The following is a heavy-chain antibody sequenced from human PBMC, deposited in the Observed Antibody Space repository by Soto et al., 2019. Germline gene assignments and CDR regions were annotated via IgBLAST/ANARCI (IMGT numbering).Heavy chain of an antibody. D-gene: IGHD3-3*01. CDR1: GFTFSNYW. V-gene: IGHV3-23*01. CDR2: ISHDGGST. CDR3: AKSCTTIFGHYYYYYGMDV. J-gene: IGHJ6*02. Sequence: GGSLRLSCAASGFTFSNYWMSWVRQAPGKGLEWVSDISHDGGSTYYADSVKGRFTISRDNSKNTLYLQMNSLRAEDTAVYYCAKSCTTIFGHYYYYYGMDVWGQGTTVTVSS.